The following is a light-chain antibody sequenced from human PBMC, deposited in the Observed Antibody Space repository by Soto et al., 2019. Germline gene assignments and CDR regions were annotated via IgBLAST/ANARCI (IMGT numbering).Light chain of an antibody. CDR2: GAS. CDR1: QIVSTNY. J-gene: IGKJ2*01. V-gene: IGKV3-20*01. CDR3: QQYNIWPYT. Sequence: EIVLTQSPGTLSLSPGERATLSCRTSQIVSTNYLAWYQQKPGQAPRLLIYGASNRATGIPDRFSGSGSGTDFTLTINRLEPEDFAIYYCQQYNIWPYTFGQGTKLEIK.